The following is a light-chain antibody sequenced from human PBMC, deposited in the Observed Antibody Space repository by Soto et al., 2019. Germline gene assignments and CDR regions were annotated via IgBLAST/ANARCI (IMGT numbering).Light chain of an antibody. J-gene: IGKJ1*01. V-gene: IGKV3-11*01. CDR2: NAS. CDR3: QQRRT. Sequence: IVLTLSPVILSMAPGGGATPSFRASESGTNSLAWYQQKPGQARSPPIYNASNSATSVRAKASGSASGTDLPLTISSLEPADFAVYYCQQRRTFGQGTKVDIK. CDR1: ESGTNS.